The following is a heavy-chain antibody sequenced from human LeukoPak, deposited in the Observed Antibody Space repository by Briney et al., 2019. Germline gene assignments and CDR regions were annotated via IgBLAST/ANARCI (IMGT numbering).Heavy chain of an antibody. J-gene: IGHJ6*03. CDR3: ARHSGSFYFYSYMDV. CDR2: IYYSGNT. D-gene: IGHD1-26*01. V-gene: IGHV4-39*07. Sequence: SETLSLTCSVSGGSIRSSSYYWGWIRQPPGKGLEWIGTIYYSGNTYYNPSLKSRVSISVDTSKNQFSLKLSSVTAADTAVYYCARHSGSFYFYSYMDVWGKGTTVTVSS. CDR1: GGSIRSSSYY.